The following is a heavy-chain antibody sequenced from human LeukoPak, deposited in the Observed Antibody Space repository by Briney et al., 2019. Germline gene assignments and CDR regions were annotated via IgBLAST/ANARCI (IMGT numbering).Heavy chain of an antibody. J-gene: IGHJ4*02. CDR3: ARVPRAVTPYYFDY. CDR2: ISSSSSYI. V-gene: IGHV3-21*01. D-gene: IGHD4-17*01. Sequence: GGSQRLSCAASGFTFSSYSMNWVRQAPGKGLEWASSISSSSSYIYYADSVKGRFTISRDNAKNSLYLQMNSLRAEDTAVYYCARVPRAVTPYYFDYWGQGTLVTVSS. CDR1: GFTFSSYS.